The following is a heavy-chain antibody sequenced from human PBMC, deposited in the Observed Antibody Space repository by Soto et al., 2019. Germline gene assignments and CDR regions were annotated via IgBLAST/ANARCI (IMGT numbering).Heavy chain of an antibody. V-gene: IGHV3-23*01. CDR2: ISGMFCST. CDR3: AKPPPRVGATFFDY. CDR1: GFTFSSYA. D-gene: IGHD1-26*01. Sequence: GRCLGLSCAASGFTFSSYAMSWVRQAPGKGLEWVSAISGMFCSTYYADSCKCRFTLSRDNSKNTLYLQMNSLRAEDTAVYYCAKPPPRVGATFFDYWGQGTLVTVSS. J-gene: IGHJ4*02.